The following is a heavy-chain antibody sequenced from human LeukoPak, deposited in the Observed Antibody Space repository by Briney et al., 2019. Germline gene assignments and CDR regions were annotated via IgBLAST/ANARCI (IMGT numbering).Heavy chain of an antibody. V-gene: IGHV4-61*09. CDR3: ARDVVAAAGTWDY. J-gene: IGHJ4*02. Sequence: PSETLSLTCNVSGGSISSGSYCWSWIRQPAGKGLEWIGHIHISGNTNYNPSLKSRVTMSVDTSKNQFSLKLSSVTAADTAVYYCARDVVAAAGTWDYWGQGTLVTVSS. CDR2: IHISGNT. CDR1: GGSISSGSYC. D-gene: IGHD6-13*01.